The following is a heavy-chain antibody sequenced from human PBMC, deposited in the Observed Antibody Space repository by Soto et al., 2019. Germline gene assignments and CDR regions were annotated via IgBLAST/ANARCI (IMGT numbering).Heavy chain of an antibody. Sequence: QRLSSAAPGCSLSSYEMNWGRQAPGKGLEWVAYISSSGSTIYYADSVKARFTISRDNAKNALYLQMNSLRAEDTAVYDCARDLGTMIEVDSWGQGTLVTVSS. CDR3: ARDLGTMIEVDS. J-gene: IGHJ5*01. V-gene: IGHV3-48*03. CDR1: GCSLSSYE. D-gene: IGHD3-22*01. CDR2: ISSSGSTI.